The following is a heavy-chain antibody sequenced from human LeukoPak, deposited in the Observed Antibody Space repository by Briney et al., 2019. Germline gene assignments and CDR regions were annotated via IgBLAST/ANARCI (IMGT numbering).Heavy chain of an antibody. J-gene: IGHJ5*02. CDR2: INPNSGGT. D-gene: IGHD2-8*01. CDR3: ARGPVSSNGGHTLLVDP. CDR1: GYTFTGYY. Sequence: GASVKVSCKASGYTFTGYYMHWVRQAPGQGLEWMGWINPNSGGTNYAQKFQGRVTMTRDTSISTAYMELSRLRSDDTAVYYCARGPVSSNGGHTLLVDPWGQGTLVTVSS. V-gene: IGHV1-2*02.